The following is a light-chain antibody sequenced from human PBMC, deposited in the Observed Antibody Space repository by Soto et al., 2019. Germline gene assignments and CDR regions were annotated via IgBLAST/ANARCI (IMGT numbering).Light chain of an antibody. CDR3: QQYHTWPIT. CDR1: QSVSSN. J-gene: IGKJ4*01. Sequence: EIVVTHSPSTLSVSPGERATFSCRASQSVSSNLAWYQQKPGQAPRLLIYGASIRATGIPARFSGSGSGTEFTLTISTLQSEDCAIYYCQQYHTWPITFCGGTKVDIK. V-gene: IGKV3-15*01. CDR2: GAS.